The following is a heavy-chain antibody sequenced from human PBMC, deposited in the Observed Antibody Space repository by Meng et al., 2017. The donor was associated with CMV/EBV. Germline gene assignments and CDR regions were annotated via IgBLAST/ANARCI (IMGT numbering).Heavy chain of an antibody. CDR1: GFTFGDYS. J-gene: IGHJ3*02. CDR3: TRGYDFWSGYFSDHAFDI. Sequence: GESLKISCTASGFTFGDYSMSWVRQAPGKGLEWGGFIRSKAYGGPTEYAACVKGRFSISRDDSKSIAYLQMNSLKTEDTAVYYCTRGYDFWSGYFSDHAFDIWGQGTMVTVSS. CDR2: IRSKAYGGPT. D-gene: IGHD3-3*01. V-gene: IGHV3-49*04.